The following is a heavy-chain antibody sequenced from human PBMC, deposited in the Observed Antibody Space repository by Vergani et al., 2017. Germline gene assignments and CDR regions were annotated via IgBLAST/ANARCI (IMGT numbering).Heavy chain of an antibody. Sequence: QVQLQESGPGLVKPSATLSLTCSVSGASIRSSNYYWGWIRQPPGKGLEWIASIYHSGSTYYNPSLKSRVTISVDTSKNQFSLKLSSVTAADTAVYYCARGPDIVVVPAAIYYYYGMDVWGQGTTVTVSS. V-gene: IGHV4-39*07. CDR2: IYHSGST. CDR1: GASIRSSNYY. J-gene: IGHJ6*02. CDR3: ARGPDIVVVPAAIYYYYGMDV. D-gene: IGHD2-2*01.